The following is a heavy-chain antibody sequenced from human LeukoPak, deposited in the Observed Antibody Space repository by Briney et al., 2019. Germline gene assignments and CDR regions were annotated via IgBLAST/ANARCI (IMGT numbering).Heavy chain of an antibody. J-gene: IGHJ4*02. CDR1: GFTFSSYA. D-gene: IGHD6-19*01. CDR2: ISGSGGST. Sequence: GSLRLSCAASGFTFSSYAMSWVRQAPGKGLEWVSAISGSGGSTYYADSVKGRFTISRDNSKNTLYLQMNSLRAEDTAVYYCAKDEAVAGIFDYWGQGTLVTVSS. CDR3: AKDEAVAGIFDY. V-gene: IGHV3-23*01.